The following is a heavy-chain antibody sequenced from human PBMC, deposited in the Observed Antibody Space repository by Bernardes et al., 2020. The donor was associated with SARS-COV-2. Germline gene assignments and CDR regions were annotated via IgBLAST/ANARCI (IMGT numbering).Heavy chain of an antibody. V-gene: IGHV3-21*01. D-gene: IGHD1-1*01. CDR2: ISGAGRYI. Sequence: GGSLRLSCVASGFTFSKHFFSWFRQAPGKGLEWVSPISGAGRYIYYGDSVRGRFTTYRDNTRTSVFLQMERLRAEDTAVYYCARHVGGTDWRFGFGVWGPGTMVHVSS. J-gene: IGHJ3*01. CDR1: GFTFSKHF. CDR3: ARHVGGTDWRFGFGV.